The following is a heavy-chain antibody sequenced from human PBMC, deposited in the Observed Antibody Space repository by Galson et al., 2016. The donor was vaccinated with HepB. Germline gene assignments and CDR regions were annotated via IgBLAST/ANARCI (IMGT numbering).Heavy chain of an antibody. D-gene: IGHD1-26*01. CDR1: GFTFTTFA. CDR2: IGATGGST. V-gene: IGHV3-23*01. Sequence: LRLSCAASGFTFTTFAMTWVRQAPGKGLEWLSGIGATGGSTYYANSVKGRFTISRDNAKNSVYLQMNSLRDDDTGVYYCARELVRSAFDLWGQGTLVTVSS. J-gene: IGHJ3*01. CDR3: ARELVRSAFDL.